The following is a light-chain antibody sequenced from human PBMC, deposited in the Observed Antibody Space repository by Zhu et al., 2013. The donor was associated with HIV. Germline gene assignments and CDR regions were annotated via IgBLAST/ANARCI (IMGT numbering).Light chain of an antibody. J-gene: IGKJ4*01. Sequence: DIQMTQSPSSLSASLGDRVTITCRASQDISNYLAWFQQKPGQVPSLLIYAASTLQSGVSSRFAGSGSGTDFALTINNLQAQDVATYYCQKYSSAPLTFGGGTKLEI. CDR3: QKYSSAPLT. V-gene: IGKV1-27*01. CDR2: AAS. CDR1: QDISNY.